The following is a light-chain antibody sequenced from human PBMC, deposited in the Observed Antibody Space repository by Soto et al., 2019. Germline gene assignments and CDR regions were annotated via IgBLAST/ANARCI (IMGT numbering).Light chain of an antibody. CDR1: QSVSSY. CDR2: DAS. Sequence: EIVLTQSPATLSLSPGERATLSCRASQSVSSYLAWYQQKPGQAPRLLIYDASNRATGIPARFSGSGSGTDFTLTISCLEAEDFAVYYCQQRSNWPLTFGGGTKVEIK. CDR3: QQRSNWPLT. V-gene: IGKV3-11*01. J-gene: IGKJ4*01.